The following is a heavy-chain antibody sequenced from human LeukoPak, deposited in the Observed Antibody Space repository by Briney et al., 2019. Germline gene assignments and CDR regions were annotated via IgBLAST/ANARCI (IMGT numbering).Heavy chain of an antibody. V-gene: IGHV3-23*01. D-gene: IGHD7-27*01. J-gene: IGHJ4*02. CDR1: GFTFSSYA. CDR2: ISGSGGST. CDR3: AKDWSANWGSYYFDY. Sequence: GGSLRLSCAASGFTFSSYAMSWVRQAPGKGLWWVSAISGSGGSTYYADSVKGRFTISRDNSKNTLYLQMNSLRDEDTAVYYCAKDWSANWGSYYFDYWGQGTLVTVSS.